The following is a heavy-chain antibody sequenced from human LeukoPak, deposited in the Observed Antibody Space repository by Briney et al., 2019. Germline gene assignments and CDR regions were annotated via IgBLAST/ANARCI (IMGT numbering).Heavy chain of an antibody. Sequence: GGSLRLSCAVSGFRVSDYAMHWVRQAPGKGLEFVSGISNSGENPHYANSVKGRFTISRDNSKNTLYLQMGSLKTEDLAVYYCVRGSVFTASYYHCMDFWGQGTTVTVSS. J-gene: IGHJ6*02. V-gene: IGHV3-64*01. CDR3: VRGSVFTASYYHCMDF. D-gene: IGHD2-8*01. CDR2: ISNSGENP. CDR1: GFRVSDYA.